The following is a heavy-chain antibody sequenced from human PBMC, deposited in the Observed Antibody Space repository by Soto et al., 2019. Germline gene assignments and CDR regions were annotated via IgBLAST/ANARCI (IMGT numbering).Heavy chain of an antibody. CDR1: GFTFSNAW. V-gene: IGHV3-15*07. D-gene: IGHD4-17*01. CDR3: PTSLYGDYFDY. Sequence: EVQLVESGGGLVKPGGSLRLSCAASGFTFSNAWMNWVRQAPGKGLEWVGRIKSKTDGGPTDYAAPVKGRHTISRDDSKNTLYLQMNSLKTEDTAVYYCPTSLYGDYFDYWGPGTLVTVSS. J-gene: IGHJ4*02. CDR2: IKSKTDGGPT.